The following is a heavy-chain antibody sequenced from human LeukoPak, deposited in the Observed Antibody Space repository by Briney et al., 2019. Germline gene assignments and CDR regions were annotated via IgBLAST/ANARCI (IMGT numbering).Heavy chain of an antibody. Sequence: GGSLRLSCAASGFTVSSNYMSWVRQAPGKGLEWVSVIYSGGSTYYADSVKGRFTISRDNSKNTLYLRMNSLRAEDTAVYYCAKDRDMVGYSSSWYEFDYWGQGTLVTVSS. J-gene: IGHJ4*02. CDR2: IYSGGST. D-gene: IGHD6-13*01. CDR3: AKDRDMVGYSSSWYEFDY. CDR1: GFTVSSNY. V-gene: IGHV3-53*05.